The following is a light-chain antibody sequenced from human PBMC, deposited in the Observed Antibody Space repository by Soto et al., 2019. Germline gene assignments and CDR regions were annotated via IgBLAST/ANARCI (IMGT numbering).Light chain of an antibody. CDR3: AAWDDSLRAVV. Sequence: QSVLTQSPSESATPGQRVTISCSGSGSNIGTHAVNWYQQVPGTGPTLLIFRNHQRPSGVPDRFSGSKSGTSASLAISGPPSEDEADYYCAAWDDSLRAVVFGGGTKVTVL. CDR1: GSNIGTHA. V-gene: IGLV1-44*01. J-gene: IGLJ2*01. CDR2: RNH.